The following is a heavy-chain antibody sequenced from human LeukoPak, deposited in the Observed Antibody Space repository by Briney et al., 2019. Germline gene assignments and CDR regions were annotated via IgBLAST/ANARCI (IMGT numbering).Heavy chain of an antibody. CDR1: GGSISSSSYY. J-gene: IGHJ4*02. Sequence: SETLSLTCTVSGGSISSSSYYWGWIRQPPGKGLEWIGNIYYSGSTYYNPSLKSRVTISVDTSKNQFSLKLSSVTAADTAVYYCARDLANYDYVWGSYLYFDFWGQGTLVTVSS. V-gene: IGHV4-39*07. CDR3: ARDLANYDYVWGSYLYFDF. D-gene: IGHD3-16*02. CDR2: IYYSGST.